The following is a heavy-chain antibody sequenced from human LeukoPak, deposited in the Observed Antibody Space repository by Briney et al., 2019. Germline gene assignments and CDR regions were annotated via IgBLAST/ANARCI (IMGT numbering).Heavy chain of an antibody. D-gene: IGHD2-21*02. J-gene: IGHJ5*02. CDR2: IYYSGTT. CDR1: GGSISSSSYY. CDR3: ATLGRAIDVVTA. V-gene: IGHV4-39*01. Sequence: TSETLSLTCTVSGGSISSSSYYWGWIRQPPGKGLEWIGSIYYSGTTYYNPSLKSRVTISVDTSKNQFSLKLSSVTAADTAVYYCATLGRAIDVVTAWGQGTLVTVSS.